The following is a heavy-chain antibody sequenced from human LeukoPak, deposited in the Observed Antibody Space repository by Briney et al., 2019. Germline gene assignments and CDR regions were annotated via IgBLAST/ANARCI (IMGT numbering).Heavy chain of an antibody. CDR1: GFTFRDYY. V-gene: IGHV3-11*04. D-gene: IGHD1-26*01. Sequence: GGSLRLSCLASGFTFRDYYMTWIRQAPGRGLEWISFISSRGTTTDYADSVKGRFTISRDNSKNTLYLQMNSLRAEDTALYYCANVGATISFDSWGQGTLVTVSS. CDR2: ISSRGTTT. CDR3: ANVGATISFDS. J-gene: IGHJ4*02.